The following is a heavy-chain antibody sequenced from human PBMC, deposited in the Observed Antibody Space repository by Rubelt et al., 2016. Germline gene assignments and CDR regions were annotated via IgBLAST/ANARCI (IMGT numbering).Heavy chain of an antibody. CDR2: IYYSGST. CDR1: GGSISSGGYS. Sequence: QLQLQESGSGLVKPSQTLSLTCAVSGGSISSGGYSWSWIRQPPGKGLEWIGYIYYSGSTNYNPSLKSRVTIAVDTSKNQFSLKLSSVTAADTAVYYCARSQPLYSYAHGSWFDPWGQGTLVTVSS. D-gene: IGHD5-18*01. CDR3: ARSQPLYSYAHGSWFDP. V-gene: IGHV4-30-2*01. J-gene: IGHJ5*02.